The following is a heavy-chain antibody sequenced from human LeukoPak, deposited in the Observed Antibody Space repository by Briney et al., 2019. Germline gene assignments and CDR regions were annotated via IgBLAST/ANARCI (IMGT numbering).Heavy chain of an antibody. CDR1: GVSFNAYY. CDR2: VSPGGYI. J-gene: IGHJ5*02. D-gene: IGHD2-8*02. V-gene: IGHV4-34*01. CDR3: ARIRCGHTGDICYNH. Sequence: PSETLSLTCTVSGVSFNAYYWSWIRQSPGKALEWIGEVSPGGYIKYNPSLKSRVTISVDTSESQLSLRLSSVTAADTAMYYCARIRCGHTGDICYNHWDQGTLVTVSS.